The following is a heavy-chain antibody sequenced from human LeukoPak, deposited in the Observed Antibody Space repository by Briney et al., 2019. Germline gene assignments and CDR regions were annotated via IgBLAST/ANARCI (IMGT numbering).Heavy chain of an antibody. CDR2: IASDGSST. J-gene: IGHJ4*02. V-gene: IGHV3-74*01. CDR3: ARGRPHGNDY. Sequence: PGGSLGLSCAASGFTFRNYVIHWVRQAPGKGLVWVSRIASDGSSTTYADSVKGRFSISRDNAKNTLYLQMNSLRVEDTAVYYCARGRPHGNDYWGQGTLVTVSS. D-gene: IGHD4-23*01. CDR1: GFTFRNYV.